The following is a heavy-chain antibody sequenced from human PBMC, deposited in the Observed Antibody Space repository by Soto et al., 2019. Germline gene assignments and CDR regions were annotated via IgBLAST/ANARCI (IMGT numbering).Heavy chain of an antibody. V-gene: IGHV4-38-2*01. D-gene: IGHD2-15*01. J-gene: IGHJ6*02. CDR2: IYHSGST. Sequence: SETLSLTCAVSGYSISSGYYWGWIRQPPGKGLEWIGSIYHSGSTYYNPSLKSRVTISVDTSKNQFSLKLSSVTAADTAVYYCARDDCSGGSCYSDYGMDVWAQGTTVTVYS. CDR1: GYSISSGYY. CDR3: ARDDCSGGSCYSDYGMDV.